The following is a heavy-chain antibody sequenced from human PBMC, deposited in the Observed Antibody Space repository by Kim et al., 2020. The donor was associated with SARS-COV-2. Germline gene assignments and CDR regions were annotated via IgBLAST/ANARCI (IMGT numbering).Heavy chain of an antibody. CDR2: ISAYNGNT. CDR1: GYTFTSYG. J-gene: IGHJ6*02. Sequence: ASVKVSCKASGYTFTSYGISWVRQAPGQGLEWMGWISAYNGNTNYAQKLQGRVTMTTDTSTSTAYMELRSLRSDDTAVYYCARDRPLSSIAARGRGGNYYYYGMDVWGQGTTVTVSS. V-gene: IGHV1-18*01. D-gene: IGHD6-6*01. CDR3: ARDRPLSSIAARGRGGNYYYYGMDV.